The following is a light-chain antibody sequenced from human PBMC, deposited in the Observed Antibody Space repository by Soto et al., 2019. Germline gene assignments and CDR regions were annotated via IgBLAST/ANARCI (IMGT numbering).Light chain of an antibody. CDR1: QSVSSY. CDR2: GAS. V-gene: IGKV3-20*01. J-gene: IGKJ1*01. CDR3: QQYGSSPPWT. Sequence: VVLTQSPGTLSLYPGERTTLSCRASQSVSSYLAWYQQKPGQAPRLLIYGASSRATGIPDRFSGSGSGTDFTLTISRLEPEDFAVYYCQQYGSSPPWTFGQGTKVDIK.